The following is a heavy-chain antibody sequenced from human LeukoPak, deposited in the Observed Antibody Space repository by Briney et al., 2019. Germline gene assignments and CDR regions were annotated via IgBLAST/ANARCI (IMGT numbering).Heavy chain of an antibody. V-gene: IGHV4-34*01. Sequence: KPSETLSLTCAVYGVSFSGYYWSWVRQPPGKGLEWLGEINHSGSTNYNPSLKSRVTISVDTSKNQFSLKLSSVTAADTAVYYCARAQPTASRLANLRYWGQGTLVTVSS. CDR2: INHSGST. D-gene: IGHD2-2*01. CDR1: GVSFSGYY. CDR3: ARAQPTASRLANLRY. J-gene: IGHJ4*02.